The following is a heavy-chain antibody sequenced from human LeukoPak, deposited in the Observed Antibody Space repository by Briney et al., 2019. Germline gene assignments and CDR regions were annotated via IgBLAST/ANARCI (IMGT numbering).Heavy chain of an antibody. D-gene: IGHD3-3*01. V-gene: IGHV3-7*03. CDR3: ATHDFWSGYYYFDY. Sequence: PTGGSLRLSCAASGFTFSSYWMSWVRQAPGKGLEWVANIKQDGSEKYYVDSVKGRFTISRDNAKNSLYLQMNSLRAEDTAVYYCATHDFWSGYYYFDYWGQGTLVTVSS. CDR1: GFTFSSYW. CDR2: IKQDGSEK. J-gene: IGHJ4*02.